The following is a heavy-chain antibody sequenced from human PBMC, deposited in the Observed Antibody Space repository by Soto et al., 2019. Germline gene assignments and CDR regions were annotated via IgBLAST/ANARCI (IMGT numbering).Heavy chain of an antibody. J-gene: IGHJ6*02. D-gene: IGHD2-2*02. V-gene: IGHV4-31*03. CDR2: IYYSGST. Sequence: PXETLSLTCTVSGGSISSGGYYWSWIRQHPGKGLEWIGYIYYSGSTYYNPSLKSRVTISVDTSKNQFSLKLSSVTAAGTAVYYCARDPGFSCSSTSCYTAGYYGMDVWGQGTTVTV. CDR1: GGSISSGGYY. CDR3: ARDPGFSCSSTSCYTAGYYGMDV.